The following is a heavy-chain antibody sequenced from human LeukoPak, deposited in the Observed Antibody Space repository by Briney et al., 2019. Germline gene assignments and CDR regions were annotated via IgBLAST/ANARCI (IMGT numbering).Heavy chain of an antibody. J-gene: IGHJ4*02. Sequence: PGGSLRLSCAASGFTFRSYAMHWVRQSPGKGLEWVAVMSYDGSNKYYAEFVKGRFTISRDNSKNTLYLQMNSLRAEDTAVYYCVGVWGSYRYYFDYWGQGTLVTVSS. D-gene: IGHD3-16*02. CDR1: GFTFRSYA. CDR3: VGVWGSYRYYFDY. V-gene: IGHV3-30-3*01. CDR2: MSYDGSNK.